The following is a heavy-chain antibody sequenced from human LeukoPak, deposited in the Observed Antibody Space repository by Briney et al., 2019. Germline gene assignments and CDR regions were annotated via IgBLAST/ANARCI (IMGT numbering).Heavy chain of an antibody. CDR1: GYTLTELS. Sequence: SVKVSCKVSGYTLTELSMHWVRQAPGQGLEWMGGIIPIFGTANYAQKFQGRVTITTDESTSTAYMELSSLRSEDTAVYYCARDRGSLQYSSSWYYYYYYMDVWGKGTTVTVSS. D-gene: IGHD6-13*01. CDR3: ARDRGSLQYSSSWYYYYYYMDV. CDR2: IIPIFGTA. V-gene: IGHV1-69*05. J-gene: IGHJ6*03.